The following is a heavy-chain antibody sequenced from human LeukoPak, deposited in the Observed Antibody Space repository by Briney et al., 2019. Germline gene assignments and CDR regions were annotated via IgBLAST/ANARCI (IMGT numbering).Heavy chain of an antibody. V-gene: IGHV3-23*01. CDR1: GFTFSSYA. J-gene: IGHJ4*02. Sequence: PGGSLRLSCAASGFTFSSYAMSWVRQAPGKGLEWVSAINGSGGSTYYADSVKGRFTISRDNSKNTLYLQMNSLRAEDTAVYYCAKDSRYYYGSGRDYYFDYWGQGTLVTVSS. D-gene: IGHD3-10*01. CDR3: AKDSRYYYGSGRDYYFDY. CDR2: INGSGGST.